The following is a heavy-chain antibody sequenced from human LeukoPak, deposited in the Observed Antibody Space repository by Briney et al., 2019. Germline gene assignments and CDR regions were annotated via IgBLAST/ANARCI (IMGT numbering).Heavy chain of an antibody. Sequence: GASVKVSCTASGYTFTTYGISWVRQAPGQGLEWMGWINAYSDNMNYAPKLQDRVTLTTDTSTSTVYMELRSLRSDDTAVYYCARDSRSAWYGHLDHWGQGTLVTVSS. D-gene: IGHD6-13*01. CDR1: GYTFTTYG. V-gene: IGHV1-18*01. J-gene: IGHJ4*02. CDR3: ARDSRSAWYGHLDH. CDR2: INAYSDNM.